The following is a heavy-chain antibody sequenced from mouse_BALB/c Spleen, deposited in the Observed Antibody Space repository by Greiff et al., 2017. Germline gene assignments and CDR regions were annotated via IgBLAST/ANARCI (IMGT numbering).Heavy chain of an antibody. CDR1: GFNINDYY. Sequence: VQLQQSGAELVRPGALVKLSCKASGFNINDYYMHWVKQRPEQGLEWIGWIDPENGNTYYNEKFKGKATLTADKSSSTAYMQLSSLTSEDSAVYFCALVSPDYWGQGTTLTVSS. CDR2: IDPENGNT. D-gene: IGHD1-1*02. CDR3: ALVSPDY. V-gene: IGHV14-1*02. J-gene: IGHJ2*01.